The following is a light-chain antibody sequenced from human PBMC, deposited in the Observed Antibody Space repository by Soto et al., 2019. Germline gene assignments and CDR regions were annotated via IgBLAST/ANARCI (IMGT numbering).Light chain of an antibody. CDR2: GNN. CDR1: RSSVGSDS. CDR3: ASWNDSLNGPV. Sequence: QSVLTQPPSASGTPGQRVTISCSGSRSSVGSDSLNWYQHLPGMAPRLLIYGNNRWPSGVPDRFSASNSATSASLAISGLQSEDEADYYCASWNDSLNGPVFGGGTKLTVL. J-gene: IGLJ2*01. V-gene: IGLV1-44*01.